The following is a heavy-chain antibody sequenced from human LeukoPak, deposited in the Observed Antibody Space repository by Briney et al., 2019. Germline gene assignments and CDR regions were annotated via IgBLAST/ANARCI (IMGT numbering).Heavy chain of an antibody. V-gene: IGHV3-23*01. D-gene: IGHD3-10*01. J-gene: IGHJ6*02. CDR3: AKVNYYGSGPMDV. Sequence: GGSLRLSCAASGFTFSSYAMSWVRHAPGKGLEWVSAISGSGGSTYYADSVKGRFTISRDNSKNTLYLQMNSLRAEDTAVYYCAKVNYYGSGPMDVWGQGTTVTVSS. CDR1: GFTFSSYA. CDR2: ISGSGGST.